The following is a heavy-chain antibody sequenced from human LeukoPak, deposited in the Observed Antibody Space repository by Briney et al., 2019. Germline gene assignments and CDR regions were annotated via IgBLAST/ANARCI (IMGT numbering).Heavy chain of an antibody. CDR1: GLTVSGTY. V-gene: IGHV3-66*01. CDR2: IYGGGST. J-gene: IGHJ4*02. D-gene: IGHD3-10*01. Sequence: GGSLRLSCAASGLTVSGTYMTWVRQAPGKGLEWLAVIYGGGSTYYADSVKGRFTISRDNSKNMLSLQMISLRTEDTAVYYCARSLSFGEVLYFDYWGQGTLVAVSS. CDR3: ARSLSFGEVLYFDY.